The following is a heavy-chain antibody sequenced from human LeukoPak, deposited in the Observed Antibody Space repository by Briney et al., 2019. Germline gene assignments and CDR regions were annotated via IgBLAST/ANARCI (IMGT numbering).Heavy chain of an antibody. CDR3: ARDRRDGYNLGFDY. CDR1: GFTFSSYS. CDR2: ISSSSSYI. J-gene: IGHJ4*02. Sequence: GGSLRLSCAASGFTFSSYSMNWVRQAPGKGLEWVSSISSSSSYIYYADSVKGRFTISRDNAKNSLYLQMNSLRAEDTAVYYCARDRRDGYNLGFDYWGQGTLVTVSS. V-gene: IGHV3-21*01. D-gene: IGHD5-24*01.